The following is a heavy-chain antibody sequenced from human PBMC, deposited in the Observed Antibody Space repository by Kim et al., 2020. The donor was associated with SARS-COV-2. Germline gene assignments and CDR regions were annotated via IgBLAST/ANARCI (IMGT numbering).Heavy chain of an antibody. CDR1: GYSFTSYW. D-gene: IGHD6-13*01. CDR2: IDPSDSYT. CDR3: ARLNSSSWLGYYYGMDV. J-gene: IGHJ6*02. Sequence: GESLKISCKGSGYSFTSYWISWVRQMPGKGLEWMGRIDPSDSYTNYSPSFQGHVTISADKSISTAYLQWSSLKASDTAMYYCARLNSSSWLGYYYGMDVWGQGTTVTVSS. V-gene: IGHV5-10-1*01.